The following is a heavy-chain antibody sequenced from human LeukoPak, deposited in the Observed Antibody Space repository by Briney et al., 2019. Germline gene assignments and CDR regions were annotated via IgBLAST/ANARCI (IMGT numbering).Heavy chain of an antibody. Sequence: PSETLSLTCTVSGASISSYYWSWIRQPPGKGLEWIWYIYYSGSTNYNPSLKSRVTISLDTSKNQFSLKLSSVTAADTAVYYCARDPGPYCTTTTCYVDYWGQGTLVTVSS. J-gene: IGHJ4*02. V-gene: IGHV4-59*01. CDR3: ARDPGPYCTTTTCYVDY. CDR2: IYYSGST. CDR1: GASISSYY. D-gene: IGHD2-2*01.